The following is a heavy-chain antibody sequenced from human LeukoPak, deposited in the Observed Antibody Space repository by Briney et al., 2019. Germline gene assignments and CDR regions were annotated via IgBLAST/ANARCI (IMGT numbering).Heavy chain of an antibody. CDR1: GASIASHSW. Sequence: SETLSLTCAVSGASIASHSWWSWVRQPPGKGLEWIGEVYHSGGANYKPSLKSRVTISVDTSRNHFSLKLTSVTAADTAVYYCAKVYRDNGDYFAFNIWGQGTMVTVSS. CDR2: VYHSGGA. J-gene: IGHJ3*02. D-gene: IGHD4-17*01. CDR3: AKVYRDNGDYFAFNI. V-gene: IGHV4/OR15-8*01.